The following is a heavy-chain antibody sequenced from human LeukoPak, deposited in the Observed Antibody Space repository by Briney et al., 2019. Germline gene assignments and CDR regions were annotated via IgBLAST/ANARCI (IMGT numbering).Heavy chain of an antibody. Sequence: ASVKVSCKASGGTFSSYAISWVRQAPGQGLEWMGGIIPIFGTANYAQKFQGRVMITTDESTSTAYMELSSLRSEDTAVYYCARSGADIVVVPAATPYWYFDLWGRGTLVTVSS. V-gene: IGHV1-69*05. J-gene: IGHJ2*01. D-gene: IGHD2-2*01. CDR3: ARSGADIVVVPAATPYWYFDL. CDR1: GGTFSSYA. CDR2: IIPIFGTA.